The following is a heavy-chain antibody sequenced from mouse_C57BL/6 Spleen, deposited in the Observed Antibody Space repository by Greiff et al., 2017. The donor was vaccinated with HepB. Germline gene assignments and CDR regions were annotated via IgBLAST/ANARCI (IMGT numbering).Heavy chain of an antibody. CDR1: GYAFSSYW. CDR3: ASGYPGVYYVVY. J-gene: IGHJ2*01. CDR2: IYPGAGDT. V-gene: IGHV1-80*01. Sequence: VQLQQSGAELVKPGASVKISCKASGYAFSSYWMNWVKQRPGKGLEWIGQIYPGAGDTNYNGKFKGKATLTADKSSSTSYMQLSSLTSEDSAVYFCASGYPGVYYVVYWGQGTTLTVSS.